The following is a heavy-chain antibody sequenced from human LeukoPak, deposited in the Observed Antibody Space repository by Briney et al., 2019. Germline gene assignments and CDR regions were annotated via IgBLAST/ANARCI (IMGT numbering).Heavy chain of an antibody. J-gene: IGHJ4*02. D-gene: IGHD6-19*01. CDR2: IYYSGST. V-gene: IGHV4-39*01. Sequence: SETLSLTCTVSGSSISNYYWGWIRQAPGKGLEWIGSIYYSGSTYYNPSLKSRVTISVDTSKNQFSLKLSSVTAADTAVYYCARQVAVAGNYYFDYWGQGTLVTVSS. CDR3: ARQVAVAGNYYFDY. CDR1: GSSISNYY.